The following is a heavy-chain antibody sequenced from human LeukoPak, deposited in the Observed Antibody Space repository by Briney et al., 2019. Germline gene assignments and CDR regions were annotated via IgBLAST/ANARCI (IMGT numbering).Heavy chain of an antibody. D-gene: IGHD6-19*01. V-gene: IGHV3-23*01. CDR1: GFTFSSYA. Sequence: PGGSLRLSCAASGFTFSSYAMSWVRQAPGKGLEWVSAISGSGGSTYYADSVKGRFTISRDNSKNTLYLQMNSLRAEDTAVYYCAKSGRPPNEQWLVYAEYFQHWGQGTLVTVSS. CDR2: ISGSGGST. J-gene: IGHJ1*01. CDR3: AKSGRPPNEQWLVYAEYFQH.